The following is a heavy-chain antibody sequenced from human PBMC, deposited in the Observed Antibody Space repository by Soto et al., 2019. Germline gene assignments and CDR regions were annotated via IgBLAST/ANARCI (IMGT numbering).Heavy chain of an antibody. CDR3: AKDKGVFNCATSYFDY. J-gene: IGHJ4*02. D-gene: IGHD1-1*01. CDR2: TSYDGNNE. Sequence: GGSLRLSCAASGFTFSNYAMHWVRQAPGKGLEWVALTSYDGNNEYYTDSVKGRFTISRDNSKNTLFLQMNSPRPEDTAVYYCAKDKGVFNCATSYFDYWGQGALVTVSS. CDR1: GFTFSNYA. V-gene: IGHV3-30*18.